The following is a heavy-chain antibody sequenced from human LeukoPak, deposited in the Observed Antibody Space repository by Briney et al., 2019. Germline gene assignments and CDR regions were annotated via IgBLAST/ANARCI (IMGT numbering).Heavy chain of an antibody. D-gene: IGHD3-10*01. CDR1: GFTFSSYW. CDR2: IKQDGSEK. J-gene: IGHJ4*02. Sequence: GGSLRLSCAASGFTFSSYWMSWVRQAPGKGLEGVDNIKQDGSEKYYVDSVKGRFTISRDNAKNSLYLEMNSLRAEDTAVYYCARDTRGGIWFGESPLYWGQGTLVTVSS. V-gene: IGHV3-7*01. CDR3: ARDTRGGIWFGESPLY.